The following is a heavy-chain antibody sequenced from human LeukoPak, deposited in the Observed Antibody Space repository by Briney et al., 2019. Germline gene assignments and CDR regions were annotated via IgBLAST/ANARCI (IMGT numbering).Heavy chain of an antibody. CDR3: ARPSPPGDGYNPCDY. CDR1: GFTFSSYA. D-gene: IGHD5-24*01. CDR2: ISYDGSNK. V-gene: IGHV3-30-3*01. J-gene: IGHJ4*02. Sequence: GGSLRLSCAASGFTFSSYAMHWVRQAPGKGLEWVAVISYDGSNKYYADSVKGRFIISRDNSKNTLYLQMNSLRTEDTALYYCARPSPPGDGYNPCDYWGQGTLVTVSS.